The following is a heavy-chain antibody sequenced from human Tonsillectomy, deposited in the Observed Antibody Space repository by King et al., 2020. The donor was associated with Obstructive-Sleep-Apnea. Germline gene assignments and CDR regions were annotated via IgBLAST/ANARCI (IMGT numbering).Heavy chain of an antibody. J-gene: IGHJ4*02. Sequence: VQLVESGGGLVQPGGSLRLSCAASGFSFTSYLMSWVRQAPGKGLEWVANINQDGSEKYYVDSVRGRFTISRDNAKNSLYLQMNSLRAEDTAVYYCARVGWRHLWFFDYWGQGTLVTVSS. D-gene: IGHD5-18*01. CDR3: ARVGWRHLWFFDY. CDR1: GFSFTSYL. CDR2: INQDGSEK. V-gene: IGHV3-7*03.